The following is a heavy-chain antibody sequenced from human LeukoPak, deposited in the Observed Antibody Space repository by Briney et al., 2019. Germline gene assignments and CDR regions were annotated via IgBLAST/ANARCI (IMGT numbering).Heavy chain of an antibody. Sequence: SQTLSHTCTVSGDSFSSDSYYWNWIRQAPGKGPEWIGNIYRGRTRFNPALTRRVTISLDMSKTKVSLSLTSVTAADTARYYCAREGEYGDSYYWGQGILVIVSA. CDR3: AREGEYGDSYY. CDR1: GDSFSSDSYY. CDR2: IYRGRT. J-gene: IGHJ4*02. D-gene: IGHD4-17*01. V-gene: IGHV4-30-2*01.